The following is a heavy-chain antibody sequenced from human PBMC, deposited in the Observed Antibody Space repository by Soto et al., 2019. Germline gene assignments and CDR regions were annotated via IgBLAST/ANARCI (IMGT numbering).Heavy chain of an antibody. D-gene: IGHD2-15*01. CDR3: AMGVSSGGSCYPCMDV. CDR1: GFTFDDYA. V-gene: IGHV3-9*01. J-gene: IGHJ6*02. CDR2: INWNSGSI. Sequence: EVQLVESGGGLVQPGRSLRLSCAASGFTFDDYAMHWVRQAPGKGLEWVSGINWNSGSIGYADSVKGRFTISRDNAKNSLYLQMNSLRTEDTALYYCAMGVSSGGSCYPCMDVWGQGTTVTVSS.